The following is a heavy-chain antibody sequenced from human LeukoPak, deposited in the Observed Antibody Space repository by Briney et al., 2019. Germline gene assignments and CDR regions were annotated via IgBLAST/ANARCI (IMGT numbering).Heavy chain of an antibody. CDR1: GYTFSGYY. Sequence: ASVKVSCKASGYTFSGYYMHWVRQAPGQGLEWMGWINPNSGGTNHAQKFQGRVTMTRATSISTAYMELSRLRSDDTAVYYCARDGGSGWYDAFDIWGQGTMVTVSP. J-gene: IGHJ3*02. CDR3: ARDGGSGWYDAFDI. V-gene: IGHV1-2*02. CDR2: INPNSGGT. D-gene: IGHD6-19*01.